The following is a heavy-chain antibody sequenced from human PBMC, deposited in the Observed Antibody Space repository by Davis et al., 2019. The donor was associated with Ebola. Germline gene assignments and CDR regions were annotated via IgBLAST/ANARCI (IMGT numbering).Heavy chain of an antibody. D-gene: IGHD3-22*01. CDR2: IYYSGST. CDR3: ARVGLDRTVVFDI. Sequence: PSETLSLTCTVSGGSISSSSYYWGWIRQPPGKGLEWIGIIYYSGSTYYNPSLKSRVTISVDTSKNQFSLKLSSVTAADTAVYYCARVGLDRTVVFDIWGQGTMVTVSS. CDR1: GGSISSSSYY. J-gene: IGHJ3*02. V-gene: IGHV4-39*07.